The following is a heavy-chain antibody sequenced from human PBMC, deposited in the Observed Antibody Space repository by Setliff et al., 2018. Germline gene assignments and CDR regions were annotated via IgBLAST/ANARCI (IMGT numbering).Heavy chain of an antibody. V-gene: IGHV3-7*01. CDR3: AKSLYASGPYYKDV. CDR2: INRDGSEK. D-gene: IGHD3-10*01. J-gene: IGHJ6*03. Sequence: GGSLRLSCAASAFTFSDYAMHWVRQVPGRGLEWVANINRDGSEKYYLDSVKGRFTISRDNARNSLYLQMNSLRAEDTAVYYCAKSLYASGPYYKDVWGKGTTVTVSS. CDR1: AFTFSDYA.